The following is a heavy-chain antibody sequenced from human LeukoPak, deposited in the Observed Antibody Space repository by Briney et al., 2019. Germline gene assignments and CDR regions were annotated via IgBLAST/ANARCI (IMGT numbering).Heavy chain of an antibody. J-gene: IGHJ4*02. CDR2: IYHSGST. Sequence: SETLSLTCTVSGYSISSGYYWGWIRQPPGKGLEWIGSIYHSGSTYYNPSLKSRVTISVDTSKNQFSLKLSSVTAADTAVYYCARDSYYYGSGSYYPFDCWGQGTLVTVSS. V-gene: IGHV4-38-2*02. D-gene: IGHD3-10*01. CDR3: ARDSYYYGSGSYYPFDC. CDR1: GYSISSGYY.